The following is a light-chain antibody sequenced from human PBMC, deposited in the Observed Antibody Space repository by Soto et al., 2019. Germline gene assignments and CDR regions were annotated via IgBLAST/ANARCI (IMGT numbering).Light chain of an antibody. CDR2: KAS. V-gene: IGKV1-5*03. Sequence: QSAFIGDSVTITCRASQSIGTWMAWYQQKPGQAPTLLIYKASSLETGVPSRFSGSGSGTEFTLTISSPQPDDVATYYCQQYNCCWYTFRQGAKVDIK. CDR3: QQYNCCWYT. J-gene: IGKJ2*01. CDR1: QSIGTW.